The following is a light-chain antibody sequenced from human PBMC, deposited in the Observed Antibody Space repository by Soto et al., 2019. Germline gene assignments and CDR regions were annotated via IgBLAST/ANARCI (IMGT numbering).Light chain of an antibody. Sequence: EIVLTQSTATLSLSPGERATLSCRASQSVSSYLAWYQQKPGQAPRLLIYDASNRATGIPARFSGSGSGTDFTLTISSLEPEDVAVYYCQQRSNWPPTFGQGTRLEIK. V-gene: IGKV3-11*01. CDR1: QSVSSY. CDR2: DAS. CDR3: QQRSNWPPT. J-gene: IGKJ5*01.